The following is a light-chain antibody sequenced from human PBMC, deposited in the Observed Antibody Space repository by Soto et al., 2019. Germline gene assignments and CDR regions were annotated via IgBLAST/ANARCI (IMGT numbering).Light chain of an antibody. J-gene: IGKJ2*01. CDR2: KAS. CDR1: QSISTW. Sequence: DIPMTQSPSTLSASVGDRVTITCRASQSISTWVAWYQQKPGKAPKLLIYKASSLESGVPSRFSGSGSGTEFTLTVSSLQPDDFATYYCQQYNTFPKYSFGQGTKLEIK. CDR3: QQYNTFPKYS. V-gene: IGKV1-5*03.